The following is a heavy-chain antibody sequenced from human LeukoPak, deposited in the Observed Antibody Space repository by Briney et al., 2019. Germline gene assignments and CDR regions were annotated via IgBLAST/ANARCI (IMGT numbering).Heavy chain of an antibody. CDR3: ARAVGYGGRSPANY. Sequence: EGSLRLSCAASGFTFSSYAMHWVRQAPGKGLEWVAAISYDGSNKYYADSVKGRFTISADNSKNTLYLQMNSLRIEDTAVYYCARAVGYGGRSPANYWGQGTLVTVSS. D-gene: IGHD1-26*01. V-gene: IGHV3-30*03. CDR2: ISYDGSNK. J-gene: IGHJ4*02. CDR1: GFTFSSYA.